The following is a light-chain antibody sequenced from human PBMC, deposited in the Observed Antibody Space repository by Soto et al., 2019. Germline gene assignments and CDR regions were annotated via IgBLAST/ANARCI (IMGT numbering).Light chain of an antibody. J-gene: IGKJ1*01. CDR1: QSVSRN. CDR3: QQYNDWWT. V-gene: IGKV3-15*01. CDR2: DTS. Sequence: EILITQSPATLSVSPGERATLSCRASQSVSRNLAWYQQKPGQAPRLLIYDTSTRATGVPARLSGSGSGTEFTLTIRSLQSEDFAVYYCQQYNDWWTFGQGTKVDIK.